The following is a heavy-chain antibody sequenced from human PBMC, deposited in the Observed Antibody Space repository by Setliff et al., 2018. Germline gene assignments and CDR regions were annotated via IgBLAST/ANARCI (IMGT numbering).Heavy chain of an antibody. D-gene: IGHD3-9*01. CDR3: ARANKKLDYYYYYYMDV. Sequence: PSETLSLTCSVSGGSISSGSYYWGWIRQSPGKGLEWIGSMYYSGSTYYNPSLKGRVTLSVDTTKNQFSLKLSSVTAADTAVYYCARANKKLDYYYYYYMDVWGTGTTVTVSS. V-gene: IGHV4-39*07. CDR1: GGSISSGSYY. J-gene: IGHJ6*03. CDR2: MYYSGST.